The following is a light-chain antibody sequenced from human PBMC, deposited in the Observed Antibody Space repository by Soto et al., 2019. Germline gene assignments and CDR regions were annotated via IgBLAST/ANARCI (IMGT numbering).Light chain of an antibody. CDR2: GAS. CDR1: QSVSSNY. V-gene: IGKV3-20*01. Sequence: EIVLTQSPGTLSLSPGERATPSCRASQSVSSNYLAWYQQKPGQAPRLLIYGASSRATGIPDRFSGSGSGTDFTLTISRLEPEDFAVYYCQQYGSSSYTFGQGTKLEIK. CDR3: QQYGSSSYT. J-gene: IGKJ2*01.